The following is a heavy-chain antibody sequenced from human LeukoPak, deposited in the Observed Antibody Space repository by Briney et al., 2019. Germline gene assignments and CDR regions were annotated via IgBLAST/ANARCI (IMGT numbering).Heavy chain of an antibody. CDR3: ARAGYYYDSSGYDPGYYFDY. D-gene: IGHD3-22*01. CDR2: ILEDGRAK. CDR1: GFTFSRYW. V-gene: IGHV3-7*05. Sequence: GGSLRLSCAASGFTFSRYWMSWVRQAPGKGLEWVANILEDGRAKYYVDSVKGRITISRDNAKKSLYLQMSSLRAEDTAVYYCARAGYYYDSSGYDPGYYFDYWGQGTLVTVSS. J-gene: IGHJ4*02.